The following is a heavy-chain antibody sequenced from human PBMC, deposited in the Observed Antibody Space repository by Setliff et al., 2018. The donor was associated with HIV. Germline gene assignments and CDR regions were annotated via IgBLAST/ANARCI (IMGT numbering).Heavy chain of an antibody. V-gene: IGHV1-18*01. Sequence: ASVKVSCKASNYTFSTYAITWVRQAPGQGLEWMGWISTYYGSTKYEQKFQGRVTMTTDLSTSTAHMELRSLRSDDTAVYYCARDPTYISSWPGHAFDIWGQGTMVTVSS. CDR1: NYTFSTYA. J-gene: IGHJ3*02. CDR2: ISTYYGST. D-gene: IGHD6-6*01. CDR3: ARDPTYISSWPGHAFDI.